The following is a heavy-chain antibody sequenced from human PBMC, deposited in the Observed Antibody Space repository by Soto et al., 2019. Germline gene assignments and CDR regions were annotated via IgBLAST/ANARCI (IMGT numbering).Heavy chain of an antibody. V-gene: IGHV1-3*01. J-gene: IGHJ3*02. CDR1: GYTFTSYA. CDR3: ARDMGFGQQLYAFDI. CDR2: INAGNGNT. Sequence: QVQLVQSGAEVKKPGASVKVSCKASGYTFTSYAMHWVRQAPGQRLEWMGWINAGNGNTKYSQKFQGRVTITRDTSASTAYMELSSLRSEDTAVYYCARDMGFGQQLYAFDIWGQGTMVTVSS. D-gene: IGHD6-13*01.